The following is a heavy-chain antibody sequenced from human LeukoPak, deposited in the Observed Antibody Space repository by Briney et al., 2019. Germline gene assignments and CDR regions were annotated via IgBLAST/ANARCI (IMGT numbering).Heavy chain of an antibody. CDR2: INHSGST. CDR3: ARASYYYDSSGYRY. Sequence: SETLSLTCAVYGGSFSGYYWSWIRQPPGKGLGWIGEINHSGSTNYNPSLKSRVTISVDTSKNQFSLKLSSVTAADTAMYYCARASYYYDSSGYRYWGQGTLVTVSS. J-gene: IGHJ4*02. V-gene: IGHV4-34*01. D-gene: IGHD3-22*01. CDR1: GGSFSGYY.